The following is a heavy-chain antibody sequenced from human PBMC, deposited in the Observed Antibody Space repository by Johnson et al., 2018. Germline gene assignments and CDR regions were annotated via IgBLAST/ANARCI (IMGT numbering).Heavy chain of an antibody. D-gene: IGHD2-15*01. CDR2: ISYDGSNK. CDR3: ATSGVVEPNYYYMDV. CDR1: GFTFSSYG. J-gene: IGHJ6*03. V-gene: IGHV3-30*03. Sequence: VQLVESGGGVVQPGRSLRLSCAASGFTFSSYGMHWVRQAPGKGLERVAVISYDGSNKYYADSVKGRFTISRDNSKHTLYLQMNSLRAEDTAVYYCATSGVVEPNYYYMDVWGKGTTVTVSS.